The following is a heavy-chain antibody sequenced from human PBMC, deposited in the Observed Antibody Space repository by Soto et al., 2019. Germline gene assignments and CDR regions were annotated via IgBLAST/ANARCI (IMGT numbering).Heavy chain of an antibody. J-gene: IGHJ4*02. V-gene: IGHV4-59*01. CDR2: IYYSGST. D-gene: IGHD6-13*01. CDR3: TRGPGIAAL. Sequence: SETLSLTCTVSGDSISSYYWSWIRQPPGKGLEWIGYIYYSGSTNYNPSLKSRVTISVDTSKNQFSLKLSSVTAADTAVYYCTRGPGIAALWGQGTLVTVSA. CDR1: GDSISSYY.